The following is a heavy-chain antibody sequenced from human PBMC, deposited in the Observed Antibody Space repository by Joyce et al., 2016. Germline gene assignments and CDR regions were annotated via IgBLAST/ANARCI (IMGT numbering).Heavy chain of an antibody. Sequence: EVQILESGGGLIQPGGSLRLSCAASGFIFSDYAMSWVRQGPGEWLAWVSLIHNDGVTTYYTDSVKGRFTISRDNSKNTLYLQMNSLRAEDAAVYYCAKFRGGTHSTYHFDSWGQGTLVTVSS. J-gene: IGHJ4*02. V-gene: IGHV3-23*01. D-gene: IGHD3-10*01. CDR2: IHNDGVTT. CDR3: AKFRGGTHSTYHFDS. CDR1: GFIFSDYA.